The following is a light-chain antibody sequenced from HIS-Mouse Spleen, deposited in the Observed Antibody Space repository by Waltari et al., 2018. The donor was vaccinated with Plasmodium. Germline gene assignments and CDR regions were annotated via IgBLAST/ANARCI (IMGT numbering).Light chain of an antibody. CDR3: QQYNNWPRGT. CDR1: QSVSSN. Sequence: EIVMTQSPATLPVSPGERATIPCRASQSVSSNLAWYQQKPGQAPRLLIYGASTRATGIPARFSGSGSGTEFTLTISSMQSEDFAVYYCQQYNNWPRGTFGQGTKVEIK. CDR2: GAS. J-gene: IGKJ1*01. V-gene: IGKV3-15*01.